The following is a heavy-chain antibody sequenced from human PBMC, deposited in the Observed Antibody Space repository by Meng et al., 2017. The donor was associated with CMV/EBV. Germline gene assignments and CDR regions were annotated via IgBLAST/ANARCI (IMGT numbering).Heavy chain of an antibody. CDR1: GFTFSNYA. Sequence: GESLKISCAASGFTFSNYAMHWVRQAPGKGLEWVAVVSYGGSETDYKDSVKGRVTISRDHSKSTLYLQMDSLTVDDTAMYYCVRGGKYCSTVNCPRWFDSWGQGTLVTVSS. D-gene: IGHD2-8*01. CDR3: VRGGKYCSTVNCPRWFDS. J-gene: IGHJ5*01. V-gene: IGHV3-30*04. CDR2: VSYGGSET.